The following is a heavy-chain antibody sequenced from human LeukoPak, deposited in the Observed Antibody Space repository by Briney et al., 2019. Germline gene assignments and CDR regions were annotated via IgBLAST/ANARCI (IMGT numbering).Heavy chain of an antibody. CDR2: IYYSGST. CDR1: GGSISSGDYY. J-gene: IGHJ3*02. Sequence: SETVSLTCTVSGGSISSGDYYWSWIRQPPGKGLEWIGYIYYSGSTYYNPSLKSRVTISVDTSKNQFSLKLSSVTAADTAVYYCARAPAPPVIVVVRRNLVSYAFDIWGQGTMVTVSS. D-gene: IGHD3-22*01. V-gene: IGHV4-30-4*08. CDR3: ARAPAPPVIVVVRRNLVSYAFDI.